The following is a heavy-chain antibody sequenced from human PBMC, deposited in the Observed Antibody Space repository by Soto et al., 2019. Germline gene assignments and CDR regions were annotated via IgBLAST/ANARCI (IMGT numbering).Heavy chain of an antibody. CDR1: GFSLSSRGVG. V-gene: IGHV2-5*02. CDR2: IYWDDDK. J-gene: IGHJ5*02. Sequence: QTTLRQSAPPRARPTQPLTLTCNFSGFSLSSRGVGVGWIRQPPGKAPEWLVVIYWDDDKRYSPTLNGRFTNTNDACSNRVVLTMTNMDPVDTGTYYCAHRAPYRGSYWEGGYFYAWGQGAPLTV. CDR3: AHRAPYRGSYWEGGYFYA. D-gene: IGHD1-26*01.